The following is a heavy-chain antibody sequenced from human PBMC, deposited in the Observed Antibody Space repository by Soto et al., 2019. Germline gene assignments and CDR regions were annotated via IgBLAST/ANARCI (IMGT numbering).Heavy chain of an antibody. V-gene: IGHV1-69*05. CDR1: GGTFSSYA. Sequence: QVQLVQSGAEVKKPGSSVKVSCKASGGTFSSYAISWVRQAPGQGLEWMGGIIPIFGTANYAQKFQGRVTITXXEXTXXAYMELSSLRSEDTAVYYCAVAARPGAYYYYGMDVWGQGTTVTVSS. CDR2: IIPIFGTA. D-gene: IGHD6-6*01. J-gene: IGHJ6*02. CDR3: AVAARPGAYYYYGMDV.